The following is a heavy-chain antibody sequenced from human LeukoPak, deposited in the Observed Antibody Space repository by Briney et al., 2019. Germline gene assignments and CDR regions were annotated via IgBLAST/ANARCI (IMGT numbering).Heavy chain of an antibody. CDR3: ARGEVDTNYYYYYMDV. V-gene: IGHV1-69*05. D-gene: IGHD5-18*01. CDR2: IIPIFGTA. Sequence: ASVKVSCKASGGTFSSYAISWVRQAPGQGLEWMGGIIPIFGTANCAQKFQGRVTITTDESTSTAYMELSSLRSEDTAVYYCARGEVDTNYYYYYMDVWGKGTTVTVSS. CDR1: GGTFSSYA. J-gene: IGHJ6*03.